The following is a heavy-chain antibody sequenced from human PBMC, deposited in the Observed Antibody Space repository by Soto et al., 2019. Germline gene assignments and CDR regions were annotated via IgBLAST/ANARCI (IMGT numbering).Heavy chain of an antibody. CDR2: IDPSDSYT. CDR3: ARQVGGYPSGQV. CDR1: GYSFINYW. Sequence: PGESLKISCKGSGYSFINYWINWVRQMPGKGLEWMGRIDPSDSYTNYSPSFQGHVTISADKSISTAYLQWSSLKASDTAMYYCARQVGGYPSGQVWGQGTPVTVSS. D-gene: IGHD6-25*01. V-gene: IGHV5-10-1*01. J-gene: IGHJ4*02.